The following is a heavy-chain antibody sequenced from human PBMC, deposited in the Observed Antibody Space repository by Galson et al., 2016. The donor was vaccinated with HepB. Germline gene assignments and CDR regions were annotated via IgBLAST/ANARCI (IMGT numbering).Heavy chain of an antibody. CDR3: ARVRDSSGWYQIRYFDL. Sequence: SVKVSCKASDYTLTSYGITWVRQAPGQGLEWMGWISAYNDKTNYAQKLKGRVTMTTDTSTNTAYMELRSLRSDDPAVYYCARVRDSSGWYQIRYFDLWGRGTLVTVSS. CDR1: DYTLTSYG. CDR2: ISAYNDKT. J-gene: IGHJ2*01. V-gene: IGHV1-18*01. D-gene: IGHD6-19*01.